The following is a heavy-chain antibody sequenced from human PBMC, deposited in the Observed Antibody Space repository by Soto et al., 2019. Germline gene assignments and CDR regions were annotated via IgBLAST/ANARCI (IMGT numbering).Heavy chain of an antibody. CDR3: AKAATRITIFGVAHHGWVDY. Sequence: GGSLRLSGAASGFTFSSYGMHWVRQAPGKGLEWVAVISYDGSNKYYADSVKGRFTISRDNSKNTLYLQMNSLRAEDTAVYYCAKAATRITIFGVAHHGWVDYWGKGTRVTVSS. CDR2: ISYDGSNK. CDR1: GFTFSSYG. D-gene: IGHD3-3*01. V-gene: IGHV3-30*18. J-gene: IGHJ4*02.